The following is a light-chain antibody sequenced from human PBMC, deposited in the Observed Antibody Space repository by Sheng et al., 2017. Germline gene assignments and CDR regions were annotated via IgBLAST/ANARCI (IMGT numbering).Light chain of an antibody. V-gene: IGKV1-27*01. Sequence: DIQMTQSPSALSASVGDRVSITCRASQTLNGWLAWYQQKPGKAPKLLIYAASTLQSGVPSRFSGSGSGTDFTLTITSLQPEDVATYYCQKYNSGLLTFGGGTKVEI. CDR2: AAS. CDR1: QTLNGW. CDR3: QKYNSGLLT. J-gene: IGKJ4*01.